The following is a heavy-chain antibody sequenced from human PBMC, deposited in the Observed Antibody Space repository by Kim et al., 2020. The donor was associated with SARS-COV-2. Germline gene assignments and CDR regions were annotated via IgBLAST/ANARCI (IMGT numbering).Heavy chain of an antibody. D-gene: IGHD3-10*01. CDR3: VYGSGSYASFDY. V-gene: IGHV1-69*01. Sequence: NYAQKFQGRVTITADESTSTAYMELSSLRSEDTAVYYCVYGSGSYASFDYWGQGTLVTVSS. J-gene: IGHJ4*02.